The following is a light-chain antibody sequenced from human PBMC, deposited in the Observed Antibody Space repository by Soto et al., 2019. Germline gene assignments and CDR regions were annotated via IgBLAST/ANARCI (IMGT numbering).Light chain of an antibody. J-gene: IGLJ3*02. V-gene: IGLV2-14*01. CDR1: SSDVGAYDH. Sequence: QSALTQPASVSGFPGQSITISCTGTSSDVGAYDHVSWYQQYPGKAPKLMIYEVNNRPSGVSNRFSGSKSDNTASLTISGVQAEDEADYYCNSYTGSVWVFGGGTKLTVL. CDR3: NSYTGSVWV. CDR2: EVN.